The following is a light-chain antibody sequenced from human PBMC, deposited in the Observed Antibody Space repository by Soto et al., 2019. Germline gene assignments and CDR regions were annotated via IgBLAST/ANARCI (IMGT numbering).Light chain of an antibody. CDR3: HQYGSSPRT. CDR1: QSVSSN. CDR2: DAS. J-gene: IGKJ1*01. V-gene: IGKV3D-15*01. Sequence: EIVMTQSPATLSVSPGERATLSCRASQSVSSNLAWYQQKPGQAPRLLIYDASNRATGIPARFSGSGSGTDFTLTISRLEPEDFAVYYCHQYGSSPRTFGQGTKVDIK.